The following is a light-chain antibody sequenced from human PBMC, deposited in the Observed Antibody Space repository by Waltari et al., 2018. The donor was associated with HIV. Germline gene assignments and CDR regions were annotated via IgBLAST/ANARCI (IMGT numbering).Light chain of an antibody. CDR3: QQRSNWPPLFT. Sequence: EIVLTQSPATLSLSPGDRATLSCRASQSVSSYLAWYQQKPVQAPRLLIYDASNRATGIPARFSGSGSGTDFTLTISSLEPEDFAVYYCQQRSNWPPLFTFGPGTKVDIK. V-gene: IGKV3-11*01. J-gene: IGKJ3*01. CDR1: QSVSSY. CDR2: DAS.